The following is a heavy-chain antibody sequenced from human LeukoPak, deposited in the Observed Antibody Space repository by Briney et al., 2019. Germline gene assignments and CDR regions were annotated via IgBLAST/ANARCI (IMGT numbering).Heavy chain of an antibody. CDR3: ARAPTLTQRKFFYYYMDV. V-gene: IGHV1-18*01. CDR2: INAYNGNT. D-gene: IGHD2-21*02. J-gene: IGHJ6*03. Sequence: ASVKVSCKASGGTFSSCAISWVRQAPGRGLEWMGWINAYNGNTNYAQKLQGRVTMTTDTSTSTAYMELRSLRSDDTAVYFCARAPTLTQRKFFYYYMDVWGTGTTVTISS. CDR1: GGTFSSCA.